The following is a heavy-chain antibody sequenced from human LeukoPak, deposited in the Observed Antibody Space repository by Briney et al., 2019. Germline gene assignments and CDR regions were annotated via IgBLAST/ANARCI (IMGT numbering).Heavy chain of an antibody. CDR2: ISYDGSNK. CDR3: ARVALSGGDFDY. J-gene: IGHJ4*02. Sequence: GRSLRLSCAASGFTFSSYGMHWVRQAPGKGLEWVAVISYDGSNKYYADSVKGRFTISRDNSKNTLYLQMISLRAEDTAVYYCARVALSGGDFDYWGQGTLVTVSS. CDR1: GFTFSSYG. D-gene: IGHD7-27*01. V-gene: IGHV3-30*03.